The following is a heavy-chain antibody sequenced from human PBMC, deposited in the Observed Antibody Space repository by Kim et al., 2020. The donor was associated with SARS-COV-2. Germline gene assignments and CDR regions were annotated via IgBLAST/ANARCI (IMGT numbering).Heavy chain of an antibody. CDR2: IFSGGSI. CDR1: GFTVSSNY. Sequence: GGSLRLSCVASGFTVSSNYMAWVRQAPGKGLEWVSVIFSGGSIYYADSVKGRFTISRDNSKNILYLQMNSLRAEDMAVYSCARGSSGYFFDYWGQGTLVTVSS. CDR3: ARGSSGYFFDY. D-gene: IGHD3-22*01. V-gene: IGHV3-66*02. J-gene: IGHJ4*02.